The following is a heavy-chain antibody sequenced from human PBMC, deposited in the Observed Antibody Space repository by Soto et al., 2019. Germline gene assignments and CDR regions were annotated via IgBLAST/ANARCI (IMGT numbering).Heavy chain of an antibody. Sequence: QLQLQESGPGLVTPSETLSLTCFVSGGSISSNNYYWVWIRQPPGKGLAWIGGMSYSQSTYSNPCLKRRVTRSVETLNNQLALRLPSGTAGHTAVYYCASQFRPTNGGGGYLDYWGQGPGVSVSS. J-gene: IGHJ4*02. CDR1: GGSISSNNYY. CDR2: MSYSQST. D-gene: IGHD3-16*01. CDR3: ASQFRPTNGGGGYLDY. V-gene: IGHV4-39*01.